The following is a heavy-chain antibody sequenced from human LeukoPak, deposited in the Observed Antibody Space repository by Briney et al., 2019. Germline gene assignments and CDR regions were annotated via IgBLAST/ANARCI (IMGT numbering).Heavy chain of an antibody. D-gene: IGHD4-23*01. CDR1: GGSFSGYY. CDR2: INHSGST. V-gene: IGHV4-34*01. J-gene: IGHJ4*02. CDR3: ARLRRWLYYFDY. Sequence: PSETLSLTCAVYGGSFSGYYWSWIRQPPGKGLEWIGEINHSGSTNYNPSLKSRVTISVDTSKNQFSLKLSSVTAADTAVYYCARLRRWLYYFDYWGQGTLVTVSS.